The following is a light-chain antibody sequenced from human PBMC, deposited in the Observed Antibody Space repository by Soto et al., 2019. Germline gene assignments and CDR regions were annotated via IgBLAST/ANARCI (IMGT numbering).Light chain of an antibody. J-gene: IGKJ4*01. CDR3: QQRMHWPLS. V-gene: IGKV3-11*01. CDR1: QTVTNH. Sequence: EIVLTQPPATLSWSPGVRATLSCSASQTVTNHLAWYQQNAGQPPRLLIFDASTRASVIPPRFSGSGSGTDFTLTISRVAPDDFAVYYCQQRMHWPLSFGGGTKVDIK. CDR2: DAS.